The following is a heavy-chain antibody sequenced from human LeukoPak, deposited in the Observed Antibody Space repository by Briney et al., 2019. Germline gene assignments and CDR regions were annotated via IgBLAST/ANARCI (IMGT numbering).Heavy chain of an antibody. CDR2: ISSSGNSI. CDR3: AKGDYDILTGYPDY. J-gene: IGHJ4*02. CDR1: GFTFSDYY. V-gene: IGHV3-11*01. D-gene: IGHD3-9*01. Sequence: PGGSLRLSCAASGFTFSDYYMSWIRQAPGKGLEWVSYISSSGNSIYYADSVKGRFTISRDNAKNSLYLQMNSLRAEDMALYYCAKGDYDILTGYPDYWGQGTLVTVSS.